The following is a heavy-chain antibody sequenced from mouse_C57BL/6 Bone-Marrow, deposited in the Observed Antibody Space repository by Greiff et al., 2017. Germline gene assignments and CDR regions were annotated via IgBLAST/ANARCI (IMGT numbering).Heavy chain of an antibody. CDR1: GYTFPSYW. D-gene: IGHD1-1*01. CDR3: AIRGYYGVARSYFDY. J-gene: IGHJ2*01. Sequence: QLQQPGAELVKPGASVKMSCKASGYTFPSYWITWVKQRPGPGLEWIGDIYPGSGSSNYNEKFKSKATLTVDTSSSTAYMPLRSLTSEGSTFYYCAIRGYYGVARSYFDYWGQGTTLTVSS. CDR2: IYPGSGSS. V-gene: IGHV1-55*01.